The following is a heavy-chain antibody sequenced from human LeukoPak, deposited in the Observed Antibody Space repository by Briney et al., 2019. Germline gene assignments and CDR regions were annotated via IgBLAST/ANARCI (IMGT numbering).Heavy chain of an antibody. CDR2: IYYSGST. CDR1: GVSISSYY. Sequence: SETLSLTCTVSGVSISSYYWSWIRRPPGKGLEWIGYIYYSGSTNYNPSLKSRVTISVDTSKNQFSLKLSSVTAADTAVYYCARGEWDTAMVLNYWGQGTLVTVSS. D-gene: IGHD5-18*01. CDR3: ARGEWDTAMVLNY. V-gene: IGHV4-59*01. J-gene: IGHJ4*02.